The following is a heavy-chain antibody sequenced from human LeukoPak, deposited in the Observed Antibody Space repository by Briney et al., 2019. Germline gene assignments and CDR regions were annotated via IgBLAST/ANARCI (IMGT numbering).Heavy chain of an antibody. CDR1: RGSISSSNW. CDR3: SKALTTVRQYYCDY. Sequence: PSETLSLTCAVSRGSISSSNWWSWVRQPPGKGLEWIGEIYHSGSTNYNPSLKSRVNISVDKSKNQFSLKLSSVTAADTAVYYCSKALTTVRQYYCDYWGQGTLVTVSS. D-gene: IGHD4-17*01. J-gene: IGHJ4*02. CDR2: IYHSGST. V-gene: IGHV4-4*02.